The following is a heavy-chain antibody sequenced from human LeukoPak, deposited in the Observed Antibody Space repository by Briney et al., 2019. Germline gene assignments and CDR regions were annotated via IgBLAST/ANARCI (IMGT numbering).Heavy chain of an antibody. J-gene: IGHJ6*04. CDR3: ASSYYYGSGSYYYYGMDV. D-gene: IGHD3-10*01. CDR2: ISAYNGNT. V-gene: IGHV1-18*04. CDR1: GYTFTSYG. Sequence: ASVKVSCKASGYTFTSYGISWVRQAPGQELEWMGWISAYNGNTNYAQKLQGRVTMTTDTSTSTAYMELRSLRSDDTAVYYCASSYYYGSGSYYYYGMDVWGKGTTVTVSS.